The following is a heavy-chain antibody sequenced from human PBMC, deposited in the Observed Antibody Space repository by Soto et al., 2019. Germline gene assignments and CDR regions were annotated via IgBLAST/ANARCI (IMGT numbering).Heavy chain of an antibody. CDR2: VDISGSI. Sequence: QVQLQESGPGLVKPSETLSLTCSVSGGSVSNYDWSWIRQSAGKGLEWFGRVDISGSIYYNHSFKTRVTMSVDTSKNQFSLKLTSVTAADTAVYYCVLCATAGYFDLWGRGSLVTVSS. CDR3: VLCATAGYFDL. V-gene: IGHV4-4*07. CDR1: GGSVSNYD. J-gene: IGHJ2*01.